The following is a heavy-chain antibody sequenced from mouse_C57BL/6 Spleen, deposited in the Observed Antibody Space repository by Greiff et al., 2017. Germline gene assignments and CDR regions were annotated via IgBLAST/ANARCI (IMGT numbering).Heavy chain of an antibody. V-gene: IGHV7-3*01. CDR2: IRNKANGYTT. Sequence: EVHLVESGGGLVQPGGSLSLSCAASGFTFTDYYMSWVRQPPGKALEWLGFIRNKANGYTTEYSASVKGRFTISRDNSQSILYLQMNALRAEDSATYYCARSYFAGGCAYWGQGTLVTVSA. D-gene: IGHD1-1*01. CDR1: GFTFTDYY. J-gene: IGHJ3*01. CDR3: ARSYFAGGCAY.